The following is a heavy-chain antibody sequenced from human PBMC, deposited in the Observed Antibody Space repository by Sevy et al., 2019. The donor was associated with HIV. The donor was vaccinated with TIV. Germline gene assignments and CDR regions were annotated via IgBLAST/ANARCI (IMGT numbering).Heavy chain of an antibody. V-gene: IGHV1-2*02. CDR2: INPKTGDT. D-gene: IGHD5-12*01. CDR3: ASYGYNTSFAC. J-gene: IGHJ4*02. CDR1: GYTFTGYY. Sequence: ASVKVSCKASGYTFTGYYVHWVRQAPGRGLEWMGWINPKTGDTRYTDKFQGRVTMTRDTSISTAYMDLISLTSDDTAVYYCASYGYNTSFACWGRGTLVTDSS.